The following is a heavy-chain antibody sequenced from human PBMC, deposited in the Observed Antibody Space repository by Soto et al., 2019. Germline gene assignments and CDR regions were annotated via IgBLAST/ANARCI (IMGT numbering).Heavy chain of an antibody. D-gene: IGHD2-15*01. CDR1: GYTFTSYY. V-gene: IGHV1-46*01. J-gene: IGHJ6*02. CDR3: ARDLVAVAATGRTYYYYGMDV. CDR2: INPSGGST. Sequence: ASVKVSCKASGYTFTSYYMHWVRQAPGQGLEWMGIINPSGGSTSYAQKFQGRVTMTRDTSTSTVYMELSSLRSEDTAVYYCARDLVAVAATGRTYYYYGMDVWGQGTTVTVSS.